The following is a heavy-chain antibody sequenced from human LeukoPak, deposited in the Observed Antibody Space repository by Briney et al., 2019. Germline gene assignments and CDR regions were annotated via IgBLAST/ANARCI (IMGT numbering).Heavy chain of an antibody. CDR3: ARGKGWYDYVWGSYRYSFHY. CDR1: GGSLSGYY. V-gene: IGHV4-34*01. Sequence: SETLSLTCAVYGGSLSGYYWSWIRQPPGKGLEWIGEINDSGSTNYNPSVKSRVTISVATPKHQCSLQVSSVSAAEPAVYYCARGKGWYDYVWGSYRYSFHYWGQGTLVTVSS. J-gene: IGHJ4*02. CDR2: INDSGST. D-gene: IGHD3-16*02.